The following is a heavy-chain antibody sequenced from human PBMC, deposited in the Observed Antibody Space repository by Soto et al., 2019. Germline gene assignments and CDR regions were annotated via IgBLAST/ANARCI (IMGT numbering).Heavy chain of an antibody. Sequence: ASVKVSCKASGYTFPSYDINWVRQATGQGLEWMGWMNPNSGNTGYAQKFQGRVTMTRNTSISTAYMELSSLTSEDTAVYYCARPVLMDTGVRYYYGMDVWGQGTTVTVSS. D-gene: IGHD5-18*01. J-gene: IGHJ6*02. CDR1: GYTFPSYD. CDR2: MNPNSGNT. V-gene: IGHV1-8*01. CDR3: ARPVLMDTGVRYYYGMDV.